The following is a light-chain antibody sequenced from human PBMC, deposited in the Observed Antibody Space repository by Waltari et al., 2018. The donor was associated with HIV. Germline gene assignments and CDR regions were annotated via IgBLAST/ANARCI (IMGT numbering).Light chain of an antibody. CDR2: KVS. CDR1: QSLVHCDGNTY. CDR3: MQGTHWYT. V-gene: IGKV2-30*02. J-gene: IGKJ2*01. Sequence: DVVMTQSPLSLPVTLGEPASISCRSSQSLVHCDGNTYLNWLQQRPGQSPRRLIYKVSYRDSGVPDRFSGSGSGTDFTLKISRVEAEDVGVYYCMQGTHWYTFGQGTKLEIK.